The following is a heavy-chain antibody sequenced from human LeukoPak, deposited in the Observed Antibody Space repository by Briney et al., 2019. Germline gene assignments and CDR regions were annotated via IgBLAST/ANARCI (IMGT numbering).Heavy chain of an antibody. CDR2: INHSGST. Sequence: PSETLSLTCAVYGGSFSGYYWSWIRQPPGKGLEWIGEINHSGSTNYNPSLKSRVTISVDTSKNQFSLKLSSVTAADTAVYYCARLRLRNYYMDVWGKGTTVTISS. CDR1: GGSFSGYY. J-gene: IGHJ6*03. CDR3: ARLRLRNYYMDV. V-gene: IGHV4-34*01. D-gene: IGHD2-8*01.